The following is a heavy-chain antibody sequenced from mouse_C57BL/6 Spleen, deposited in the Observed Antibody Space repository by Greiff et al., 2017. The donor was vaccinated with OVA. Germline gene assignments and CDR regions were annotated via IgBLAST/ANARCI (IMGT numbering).Heavy chain of an antibody. J-gene: IGHJ2*01. CDR3: AKADCYSSGLCYFDY. CDR2: IHPNSGST. V-gene: IGHV1-64*01. D-gene: IGHD1-1*01. CDR1: GYTFTSYW. Sequence: QVQLKQPGAELVKPGASVKLSCKASGYTFTSYWMHWVKQRPGQGLEWIGMIHPNSGSTNYNEKFKSKATLTVDKSSSTAYMQLSSLTSEDSAVYNCAKADCYSSGLCYFDYWGRGTTLTVSS.